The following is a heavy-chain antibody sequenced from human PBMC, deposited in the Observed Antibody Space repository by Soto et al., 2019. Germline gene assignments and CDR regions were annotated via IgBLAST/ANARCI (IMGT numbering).Heavy chain of an antibody. Sequence: SETLSLTCTVSGGSISSGGYYWSWIRQHPGKGLEWIGYIYYSGSTYYNPSLKSRVTISVDTSKNQFSLKLSSVTAADTAVYYCATAGEQLGDIDYWGQGTLVTVSS. CDR2: IYYSGST. V-gene: IGHV4-31*03. CDR1: GGSISSGGYY. J-gene: IGHJ4*02. CDR3: ATAGEQLGDIDY. D-gene: IGHD6-6*01.